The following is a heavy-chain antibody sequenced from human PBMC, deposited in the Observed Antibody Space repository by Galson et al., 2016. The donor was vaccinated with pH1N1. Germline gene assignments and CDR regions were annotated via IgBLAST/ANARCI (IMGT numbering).Heavy chain of an antibody. CDR2: IIPIFNTA. D-gene: IGHD2-21*01. Sequence: SVKVSCKASGGTFGSYGINWVRQAPGQGLEWMGGIIPIFNTAKYAQNFQGRFTISRDNSKNTLYLQMNSLRAEDTAVYYCARDVGGDWAPDLWGRGTLVTVSS. J-gene: IGHJ2*01. V-gene: IGHV1-69*05. CDR3: ARDVGGDWAPDL. CDR1: GGTFGSYG.